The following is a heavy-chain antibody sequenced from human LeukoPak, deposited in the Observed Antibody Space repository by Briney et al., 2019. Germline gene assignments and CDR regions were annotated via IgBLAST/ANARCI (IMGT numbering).Heavy chain of an antibody. J-gene: IGHJ5*02. CDR2: IKQDGSEK. D-gene: IGHD3-22*01. Sequence: GGSLRLSCAASGFTFSRYWMSWVRQAPGKGLEWVASIKQDGSEKYYVDSVKGRFTISRDNAKNSLFVQMNSLRAEDTAVYYCARSLDYYDSSGYSDWFDPWGQGTLVTVSS. V-gene: IGHV3-7*01. CDR1: GFTFSRYW. CDR3: ARSLDYYDSSGYSDWFDP.